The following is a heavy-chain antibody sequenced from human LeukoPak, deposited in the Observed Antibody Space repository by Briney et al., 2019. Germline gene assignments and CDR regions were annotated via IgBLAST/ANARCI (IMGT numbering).Heavy chain of an antibody. D-gene: IGHD5-18*01. CDR2: IYSGGST. CDR1: GFTVSSNY. Sequence: GGSLRLSCAASGFTVSSNYMSWVRQAPGKGLEWVSVIYSGGSTYYAGSVKGRFTISRDNSKNTLYLQMNSLRAEDTAVYYCARDRGYSYGYRYWGQGTLVTVSS. J-gene: IGHJ4*02. V-gene: IGHV3-53*01. CDR3: ARDRGYSYGYRY.